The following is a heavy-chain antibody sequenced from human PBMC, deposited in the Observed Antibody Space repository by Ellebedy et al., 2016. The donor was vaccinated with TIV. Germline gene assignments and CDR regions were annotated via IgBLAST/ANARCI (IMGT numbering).Heavy chain of an antibody. D-gene: IGHD3-10*01. CDR3: ARGRGLLWFGELLYAFDY. CDR1: GGSFSGYY. J-gene: IGHJ4*02. Sequence: SETLSLTXAVYGGSFSGYYWSWIRQPPGKGLEWIGEINHSGSTNYNPSLKSRVTISVDTSKNQFSLKLSSVTAADTAVYYCARGRGLLWFGELLYAFDYWGQGTLVTVSS. CDR2: INHSGST. V-gene: IGHV4-34*01.